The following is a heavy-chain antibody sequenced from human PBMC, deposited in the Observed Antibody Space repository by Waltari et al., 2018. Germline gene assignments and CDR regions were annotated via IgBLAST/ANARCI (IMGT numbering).Heavy chain of an antibody. CDR3: ARGPISLTTRYPCDS. Sequence: QIHLVQSGPEMKTPGASVKVSCKASGYTFSNYGISWMRQAPGHGLEWMGWISGYNAATKASQKRQDRITITTDTSTNTAYLELKSLISDDTAVYFCARGPISLTTRYPCDSWGQGTLVTVSS. J-gene: IGHJ4*02. V-gene: IGHV1-18*04. CDR2: ISGYNAAT. D-gene: IGHD3-9*01. CDR1: GYTFSNYG.